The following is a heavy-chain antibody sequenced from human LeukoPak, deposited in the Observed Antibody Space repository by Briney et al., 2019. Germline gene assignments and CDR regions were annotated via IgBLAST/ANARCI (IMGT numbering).Heavy chain of an antibody. D-gene: IGHD3-10*01. CDR2: TSSSNSLI. CDR1: GFTFRSYS. Sequence: PGGSLRLSCAASGFTFRSYSMNWVRQAPGQGLEWVSSTSSSNSLIYYADSVKGRFTISRDNSKNSLYLQMNSLRAEDAAVYYCARANYYGSGKKDLDYWGQGTLVTVSS. V-gene: IGHV3-21*04. CDR3: ARANYYGSGKKDLDY. J-gene: IGHJ4*02.